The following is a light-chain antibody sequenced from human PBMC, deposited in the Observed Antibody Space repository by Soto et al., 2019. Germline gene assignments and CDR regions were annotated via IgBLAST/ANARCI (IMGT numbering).Light chain of an antibody. CDR2: GAS. CDR3: QQYGSSPPFT. CDR1: QSVSSNY. V-gene: IGKV3-20*01. Sequence: EIVLTQSPGTLSLSPGERATLSYRASQSVSSNYLAWYQQQAGQAPRLLIYGASSRATGIPDRFSGGGSGTDFTLTISRLEPEDFAVYYCQQYGSSPPFTFGQGTKLEIK. J-gene: IGKJ2*01.